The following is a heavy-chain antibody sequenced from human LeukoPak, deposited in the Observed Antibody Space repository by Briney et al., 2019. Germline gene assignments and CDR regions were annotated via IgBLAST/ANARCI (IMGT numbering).Heavy chain of an antibody. V-gene: IGHV3-74*01. CDR1: GFTFSDYW. J-gene: IGHJ1*01. D-gene: IGHD3-22*01. Sequence: GGSLRLSCAASGFTFSDYWMHWVRQAPGKGLVWVSRIKSDGSTNYADSVKGRFTISRDNAKNTVSLQMNSLRAEDTGVYYCARAPSEIGGYYPEYFRHWGQGTLVTVSS. CDR2: IKSDGST. CDR3: ARAPSEIGGYYPEYFRH.